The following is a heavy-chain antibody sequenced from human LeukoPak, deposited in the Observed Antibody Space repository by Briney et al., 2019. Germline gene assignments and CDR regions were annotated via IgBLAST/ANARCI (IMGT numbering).Heavy chain of an antibody. Sequence: GESLKISFKGSGYSFATYWIGWVRQMPGKGLEWMAIIYPNDSDMRYSPSFQGQVTISADKSISIAYLEWSTLKASDTAMYYCVRHGIGYTYASDYWGQGTLVTVSS. CDR3: VRHGIGYTYASDY. CDR1: GYSFATYW. V-gene: IGHV5-51*01. J-gene: IGHJ4*02. D-gene: IGHD5-18*01. CDR2: IYPNDSDM.